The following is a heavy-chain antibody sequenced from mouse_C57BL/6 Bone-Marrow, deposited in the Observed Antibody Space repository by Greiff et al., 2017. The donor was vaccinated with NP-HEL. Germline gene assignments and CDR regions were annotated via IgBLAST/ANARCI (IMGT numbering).Heavy chain of an antibody. CDR2: IRNKANGYTT. V-gene: IGHV7-3*01. CDR3: ARSLSYFDC. J-gene: IGHJ2*01. Sequence: EVQRVESGGGLVQPGGSLSLSCAASGFTFTDYYMSWVRQPPGKALEWLGFIRNKANGYTTEYSASVKGRFTISRDNSQSILYLRMNALRAEDSATYYCARSLSYFDCWGQGTTLTVAS. D-gene: IGHD6-2*01. CDR1: GFTFTDYY.